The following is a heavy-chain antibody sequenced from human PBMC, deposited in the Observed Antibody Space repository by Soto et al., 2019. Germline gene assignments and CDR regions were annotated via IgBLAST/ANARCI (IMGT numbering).Heavy chain of an antibody. D-gene: IGHD6-13*01. CDR2: IYHSGST. CDR1: GGSISSSNW. CDR3: ARDRIQEAGTREYYFDY. V-gene: IGHV4-4*02. Sequence: PSETLSLTCAVSGGSISSSNWWSWVRQPPGKGLEWIGEIYHSGSTNYNPSLKSRVTISVDKSKNQFSLKLSSVTAADTAVYYCARDRIQEAGTREYYFDYWGQGTLVTVSS. J-gene: IGHJ4*02.